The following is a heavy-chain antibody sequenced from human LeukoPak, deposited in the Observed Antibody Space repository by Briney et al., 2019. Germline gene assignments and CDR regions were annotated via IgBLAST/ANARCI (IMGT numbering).Heavy chain of an antibody. CDR3: ARDGPAQMVDFDH. V-gene: IGHV1-2*02. Sequence: VASVKVSCKASGYTFTGSGWYLYWLRQAPGQGLECVGWIHPNNGATLYAQKFQGRVAMTTDTSISTAYMELSRLRPDDTAMYYCARDGPAQMVDFDHWGQGTLVTVSS. J-gene: IGHJ4*02. CDR1: GYTFTGSGWY. D-gene: IGHD3-10*01. CDR2: IHPNNGAT.